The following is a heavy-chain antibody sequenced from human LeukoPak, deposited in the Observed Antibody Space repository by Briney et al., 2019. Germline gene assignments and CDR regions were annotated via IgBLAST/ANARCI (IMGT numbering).Heavy chain of an antibody. CDR2: IYYSGST. CDR1: GDSISSSSYY. J-gene: IGHJ6*03. Sequence: SETLSLACTVSGDSISSSSYYWGWIRQPPGKGLEWIGSIYYSGSTYYNPSLKSRVTISVDTSKNQFSMKLSSVTAADTAVYYCARIENKLYYTYSMNVWAKGTRSPSP. D-gene: IGHD3-10*01. V-gene: IGHV4-39*01. CDR3: ARIENKLYYTYSMNV.